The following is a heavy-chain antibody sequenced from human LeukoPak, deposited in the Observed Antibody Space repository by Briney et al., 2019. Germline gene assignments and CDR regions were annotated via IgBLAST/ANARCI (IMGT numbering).Heavy chain of an antibody. D-gene: IGHD3-9*01. CDR1: GFSFTSYA. J-gene: IGHJ4*02. CDR2: ISTGGGST. CDR3: SRSYDVLSGYFPPDY. Sequence: PGGSLRLSCAASGFSFTSYAMSWVRQAPGKGLEWVSAISTGGGSTYYADSVKGRFTISRDNSKNTLSLQMSSLKTEDTAVYYCSRSYDVLSGYFPPDYWGQGILVTVSS. V-gene: IGHV3-23*01.